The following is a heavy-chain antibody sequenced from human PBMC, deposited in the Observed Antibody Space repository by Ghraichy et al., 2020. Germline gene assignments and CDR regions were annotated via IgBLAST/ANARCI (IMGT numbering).Heavy chain of an antibody. CDR3: ARDRPKGMSGTIGTFDI. CDR2: IYYNGKT. V-gene: IGHV4-34*10. D-gene: IGHD3-9*01. J-gene: IGHJ3*02. Sequence: SPTLSLTCAVYGGSFSGYYWSWIRQPPGKGPEWIATIYYNGKTYYNPSLKSRLTMSVDTSKNQFSLKLYSVTAADTAVYYCARDRPKGMSGTIGTFDIWGQGTMVTVSS. CDR1: GGSFSGYY.